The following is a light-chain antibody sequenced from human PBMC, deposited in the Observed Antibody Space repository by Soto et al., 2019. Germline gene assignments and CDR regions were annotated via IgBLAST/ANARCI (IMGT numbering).Light chain of an antibody. Sequence: QSVLTQPRSVSGSPGQSVTISCTGTSSDVGSYKYVSWYQHHPGKAPKLMIFDVNKRPSGVPDRFSGSISGNAASLTISGLQPEDEADYFCCSFVDSDTVLFGGGTKVTVL. CDR3: CSFVDSDTVL. V-gene: IGLV2-11*01. J-gene: IGLJ3*02. CDR2: DVN. CDR1: SSDVGSYKY.